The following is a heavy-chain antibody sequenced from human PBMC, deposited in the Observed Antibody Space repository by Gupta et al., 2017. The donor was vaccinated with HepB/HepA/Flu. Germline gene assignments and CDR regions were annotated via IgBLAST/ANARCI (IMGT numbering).Heavy chain of an antibody. D-gene: IGHD1-7*01. J-gene: IGHJ2*01. V-gene: IGHV3-30-3*01. CDR1: STGVNNHG. CDR2: VSYDGNEE. Sequence: GSSPGLPCLSSSTGVNNHGMYWVRQAPDKGLEWVAVVSYDGNEEQYADSVKGRFTISRDNSKNTLFLQMNSLKTENSAIYYCANPTTRTANGFWYIGLWGRGTLVTVSS. CDR3: ANPTTRTANGFWYIGL.